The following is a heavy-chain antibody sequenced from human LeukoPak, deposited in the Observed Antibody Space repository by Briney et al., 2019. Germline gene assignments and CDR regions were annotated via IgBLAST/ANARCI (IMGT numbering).Heavy chain of an antibody. V-gene: IGHV3-11*05. D-gene: IGHD3-9*01. CDR3: ARGGYDILTGTSFFDP. J-gene: IGHJ5*02. CDR2: ISSSGTYA. Sequence: GGSLRLSCVASGFXFSDYYMSWIRQAPGKGRQYVSDISSSGTYANYANSVKGRFTNSRDNAKNSLYLQMNSLRADDTAVYYCARGGYDILTGTSFFDPWGQGTLVTVSS. CDR1: GFXFSDYY.